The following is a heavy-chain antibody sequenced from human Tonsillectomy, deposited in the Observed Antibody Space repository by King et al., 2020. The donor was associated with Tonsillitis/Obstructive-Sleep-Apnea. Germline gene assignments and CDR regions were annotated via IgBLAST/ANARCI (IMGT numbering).Heavy chain of an antibody. D-gene: IGHD4-23*01. V-gene: IGHV1-18*01. Sequence: QLVQSGAEVKKPGASVKVSCKASGYTFTSYGISWVRQAPGQGLEWMGWISAYNGNTNYAQKFQGRVTMTTDTSTSTAYMELRSLRSDDTAVNYCARDQEPTVVSHKAINWFDPWGQGTLVTVSS. CDR2: ISAYNGNT. J-gene: IGHJ5*02. CDR1: GYTFTSYG. CDR3: ARDQEPTVVSHKAINWFDP.